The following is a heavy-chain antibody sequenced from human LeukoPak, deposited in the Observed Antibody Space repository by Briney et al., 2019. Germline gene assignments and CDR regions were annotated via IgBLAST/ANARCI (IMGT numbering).Heavy chain of an antibody. CDR1: GDSISTYY. Sequence: SETLSLTCTVSGDSISTYYWSWIRQPPGKGLEWIGYVFHSGSTNYNPSLKSRVTISVDTSKNQFSLILTSVTAADTAVYYCARAGNGYYPFDYWGQGTLVTASS. D-gene: IGHD3-22*01. CDR3: ARAGNGYYPFDY. V-gene: IGHV4-59*01. J-gene: IGHJ4*02. CDR2: VFHSGST.